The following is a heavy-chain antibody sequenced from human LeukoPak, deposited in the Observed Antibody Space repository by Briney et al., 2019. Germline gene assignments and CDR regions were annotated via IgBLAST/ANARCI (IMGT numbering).Heavy chain of an antibody. D-gene: IGHD3-22*01. CDR3: ARPDSTRTGYYYYDGMDV. Sequence: ASVNVSCKASGYTFTASYMHWVRQAPGLELEWVGWIHPNSGGTNYAQKFKRRVTVTRDTSISTAYMEMSRLRSDDTAVYYCARPDSTRTGYYYYDGMDVWGQGTTVTVSS. V-gene: IGHV1-2*02. CDR1: GYTFTASY. J-gene: IGHJ6*02. CDR2: IHPNSGGT.